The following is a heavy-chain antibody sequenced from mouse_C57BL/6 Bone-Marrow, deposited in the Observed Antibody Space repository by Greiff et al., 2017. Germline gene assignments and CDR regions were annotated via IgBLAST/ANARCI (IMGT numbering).Heavy chain of an antibody. CDR3: TRLSGMWFAY. Sequence: QVQLQQSGAELVRPGASVTLSCKASGYTFTGYEMHWVKQTPVHGLEWIGAIDPETGGTAYNQKFKGKAILTADKSSSTAYMELRSLTSEDAAVDYCTRLSGMWFAYWGQGTLVTVSA. J-gene: IGHJ3*01. V-gene: IGHV1-15*01. CDR1: GYTFTGYE. D-gene: IGHD1-3*01. CDR2: IDPETGGT.